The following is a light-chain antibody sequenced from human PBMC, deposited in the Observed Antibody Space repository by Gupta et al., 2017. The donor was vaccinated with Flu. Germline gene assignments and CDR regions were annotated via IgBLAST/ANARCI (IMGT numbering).Light chain of an antibody. CDR1: QSLLHSNGYNY. J-gene: IGKJ1*01. CDR2: LGS. V-gene: IGKV2-28*01. CDR3: MQALQTPWT. Sequence: DIVMTQSPLSRPVTPGEPASISCRSSQSLLHSNGYNYLDWYLQKPGQSPQLLIYLGSNRASGVPDRFSGSGSGTDFTLKISRVEAEDFGVYYCMQALQTPWTFGQGTKVEIK.